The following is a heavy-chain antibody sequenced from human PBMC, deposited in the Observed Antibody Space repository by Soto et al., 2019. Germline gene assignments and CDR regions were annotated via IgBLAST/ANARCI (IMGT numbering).Heavy chain of an antibody. D-gene: IGHD2-15*01. V-gene: IGHV2-5*02. Sequence: SGPTLVNPKQTLTLTCTFSGFSLSTSGVSVGWVRQPPGKALEWLTLIYWDDDKRYSPSLKSRLTITKDTSKNQVVLTMTNMDPVDTATYYCARKGGLNGYFDYWGQGTLVTVSS. CDR1: GFSLSTSGVS. J-gene: IGHJ4*02. CDR2: IYWDDDK. CDR3: ARKGGLNGYFDY.